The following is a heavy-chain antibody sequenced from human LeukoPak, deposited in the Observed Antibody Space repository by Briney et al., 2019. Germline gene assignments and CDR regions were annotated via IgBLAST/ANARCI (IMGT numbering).Heavy chain of an antibody. CDR3: TRDLQPVVPAADYYFDY. CDR1: GFTFGDYA. CDR2: IRSKAYGGTT. D-gene: IGHD2-2*01. J-gene: IGHJ4*02. V-gene: IGHV3-49*04. Sequence: GGSLRLSCTASGFTFGDYAMSWVRQAPGKELEWVGFIRSKAYGGTTEYAASVKGRFTISRDDSKSIAYLQMNSLKTEDTAVYYCTRDLQPVVPAADYYFDYWGQGTLVTVSS.